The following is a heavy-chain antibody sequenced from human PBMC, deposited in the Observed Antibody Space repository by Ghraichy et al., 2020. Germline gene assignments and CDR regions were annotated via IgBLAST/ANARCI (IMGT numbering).Heavy chain of an antibody. D-gene: IGHD6-13*01. Sequence: GSLRLSCAVYGGSFSGYYWSWIRQPPGKGLEWIGEINHSGSTNYNPSLKSRVTISVDTSKNQFSLKLSSVTAADTAVYYCARGRAAAGSYYYYGMDVWGQGTTVTVSS. V-gene: IGHV4-34*01. CDR2: INHSGST. J-gene: IGHJ6*02. CDR3: ARGRAAAGSYYYYGMDV. CDR1: GGSFSGYY.